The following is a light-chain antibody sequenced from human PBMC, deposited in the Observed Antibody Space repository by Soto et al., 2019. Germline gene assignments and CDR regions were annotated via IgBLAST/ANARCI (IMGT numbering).Light chain of an antibody. J-gene: IGKJ2*01. CDR2: DAS. V-gene: IGKV1-5*01. CDR1: QSISSW. Sequence: DIPMTQSPSTLSASVGDRVTITCRASQSISSWLAWYQQKPGKAPKLLIFDASSLESGVPSRLSGSGSGTEFTLTISSMQPDDFATYYCQQYNSYSPYTFGQGTKLEIK. CDR3: QQYNSYSPYT.